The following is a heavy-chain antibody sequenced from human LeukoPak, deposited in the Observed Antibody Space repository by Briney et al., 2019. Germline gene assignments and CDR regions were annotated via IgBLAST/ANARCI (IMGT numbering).Heavy chain of an antibody. CDR3: AKGSPADPKKIDY. J-gene: IGHJ4*02. V-gene: IGHV3-30*18. CDR2: ISYDGSNK. D-gene: IGHD3-10*01. CDR1: GCTFSSYG. Sequence: GGSLRLSCAASGCTFSSYGMHWVRQAPGKGLEWAAVISYDGSNKYYADSVKGRFTISRDNSKNTLYLQMNSLRAEDTAVYYCAKGSPADPKKIDYWGQGTLVTVSS.